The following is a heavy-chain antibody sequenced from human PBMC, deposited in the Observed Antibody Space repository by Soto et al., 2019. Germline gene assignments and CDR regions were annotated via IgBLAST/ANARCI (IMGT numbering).Heavy chain of an antibody. CDR3: ARDRGIAVVYPTYYFDY. V-gene: IGHV3-23*01. CDR1: GFTFSNYA. CDR2: ISGRGGNT. Sequence: GGSLRLSCAASGFTFSNYAMSWVRQAPGKGLEWVSTISGRGGNTYYADSVKGRFTISRDNSRNTLYLQMNSLRAEDTAVYYCARDRGIAVVYPTYYFDYWGQGTLVTVSS. D-gene: IGHD6-19*01. J-gene: IGHJ4*02.